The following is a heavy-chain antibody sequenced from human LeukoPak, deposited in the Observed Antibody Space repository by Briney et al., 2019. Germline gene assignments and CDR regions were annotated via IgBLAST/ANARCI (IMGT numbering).Heavy chain of an antibody. J-gene: IGHJ5*02. D-gene: IGHD2-8*01. CDR1: GFTFSSYA. Sequence: GGSLRLSCAASGFTFSSYAMSWVCQAPGKGLEWVSAISGSGGSTYYADSVKGRFTISRDNSKNTLYLQMNSLRAEDTAVYYCMKEGGIVLMVYAISNWFDPWGQGTLVTVSS. V-gene: IGHV3-23*01. CDR3: MKEGGIVLMVYAISNWFDP. CDR2: ISGSGGST.